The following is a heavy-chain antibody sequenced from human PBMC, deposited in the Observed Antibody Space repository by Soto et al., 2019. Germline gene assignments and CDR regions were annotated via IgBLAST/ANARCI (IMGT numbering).Heavy chain of an antibody. CDR1: GGTFSSYA. CDR3: AMGYCSSTSCYQDAYGRDV. V-gene: IGHV1-69*13. Sequence: ASVKVSCKASGGTFSSYAISWVRQAPGQGLEWMGWIIPIFGTANYAQKFQGRVTITADESTSTAYMELSSLRSEDTAVYYCAMGYCSSTSCYQDAYGRDVWGQGTTVTVSS. J-gene: IGHJ6*02. D-gene: IGHD2-2*01. CDR2: IIPIFGTA.